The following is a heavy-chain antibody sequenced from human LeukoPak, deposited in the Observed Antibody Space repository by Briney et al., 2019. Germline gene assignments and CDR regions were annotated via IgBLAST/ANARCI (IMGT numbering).Heavy chain of an antibody. D-gene: IGHD5-18*01. CDR2: IYYSGST. V-gene: IGHV4-39*07. CDR3: ARGPGGYSYGSRRRSYYFDY. CDR1: GGSISSSSYY. J-gene: IGHJ4*02. Sequence: PSETLSLTCTVSGGSISSSSYYWGWIRQPPGKGLEWIGSIYYSGSTYYNPSLKSRVTISVDTSKNQFSLKLSSVTAADTAVYYCARGPGGYSYGSRRRSYYFDYWGQGTLVTVSS.